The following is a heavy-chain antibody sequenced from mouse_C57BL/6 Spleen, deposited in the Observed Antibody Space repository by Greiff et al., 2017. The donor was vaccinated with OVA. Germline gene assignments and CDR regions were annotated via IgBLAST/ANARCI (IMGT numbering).Heavy chain of an antibody. CDR2: ISYDGSN. D-gene: IGHD2-3*01. Sequence: EESGPGLVKPSQSLSLTCSVTGYSITSGYYWNWIRQFPGNKLEWMGYISYDGSNNYNPSLKNRISITRDTSKNQFFLKLNSVTTEDTATYYCAREGYDGYSIFAYWGQGTLVTVSA. CDR1: GYSITSGYY. V-gene: IGHV3-6*01. CDR3: AREGYDGYSIFAY. J-gene: IGHJ3*01.